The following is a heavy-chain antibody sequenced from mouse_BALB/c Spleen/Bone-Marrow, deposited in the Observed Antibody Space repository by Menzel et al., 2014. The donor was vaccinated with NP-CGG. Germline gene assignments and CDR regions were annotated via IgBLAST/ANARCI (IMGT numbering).Heavy chain of an antibody. CDR3: ARNGNYGAWLAY. CDR1: GFNIKDTY. CDR2: IDPANGNT. D-gene: IGHD2-1*01. Sequence: DVQLVESGAELVKPGASVKLSCTASGFNIKDTYMHWVKQRPEQGLEWIGRIDPANGNTKYDPKFQGKATITADTSSNTAYLQLSSLTSEDTAVYYCARNGNYGAWLAYWGQGTLVTVSA. V-gene: IGHV14-3*02. J-gene: IGHJ3*01.